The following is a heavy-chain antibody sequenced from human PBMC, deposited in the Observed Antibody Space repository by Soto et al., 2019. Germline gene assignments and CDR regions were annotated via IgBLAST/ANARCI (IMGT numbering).Heavy chain of an antibody. CDR3: ARLVYDTRMYFDV. Sequence: SXTLSLAIDLSCVSISSGNCWTWVRQTPQRGLEYIGEIFHDGTANYYPSFERRVAISVDTSKNQFSLKLTSVTAADTAIYFCARLVYDTRMYFDVWGQGALVTVSS. J-gene: IGHJ4*02. V-gene: IGHV4-4*02. CDR1: CVSISSGNC. CDR2: IFHDGTA. D-gene: IGHD2-8*01.